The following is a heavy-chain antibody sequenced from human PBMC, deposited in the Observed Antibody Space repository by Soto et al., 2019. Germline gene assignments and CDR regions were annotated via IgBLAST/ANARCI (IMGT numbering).Heavy chain of an antibody. CDR3: ARAPTAGQYYFDY. CDR1: GFTFSSYW. D-gene: IGHD4-4*01. Sequence: PGGSLRLSCAASGFTFSSYWMSWVRQAPGKGLEWVANIKQDGSEKYYVDSVKGRFTISRDNAKNSLYLQMNSLRAEDTAVYYCARAPTAGQYYFDYWGQGTLVTVSS. CDR2: IKQDGSEK. V-gene: IGHV3-7*01. J-gene: IGHJ4*02.